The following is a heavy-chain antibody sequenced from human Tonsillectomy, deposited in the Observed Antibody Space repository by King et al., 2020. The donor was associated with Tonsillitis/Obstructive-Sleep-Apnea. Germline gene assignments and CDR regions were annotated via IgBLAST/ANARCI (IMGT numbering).Heavy chain of an antibody. Sequence: QLVQSGGGLVKPGGSLRLSCAASGFTFSSSSMNWVRQAPGKGLEWVSFISSSSTYIYYADSLKGRFTISRDNAKNSLYLQMNSLRAEDTAVYYCARVTTVTIGYYYMDVWGKGTTVTVSS. CDR2: ISSSSTYI. CDR3: ARVTTVTIGYYYMDV. J-gene: IGHJ6*03. D-gene: IGHD4-17*01. CDR1: GFTFSSSS. V-gene: IGHV3-21*01.